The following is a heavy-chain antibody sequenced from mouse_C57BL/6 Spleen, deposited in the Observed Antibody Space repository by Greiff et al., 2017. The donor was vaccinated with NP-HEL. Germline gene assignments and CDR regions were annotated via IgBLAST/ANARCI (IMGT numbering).Heavy chain of an antibody. CDR3: ERSDGYSWFAY. Sequence: VQLQQPGAELVRPGSSVKLSCQASGYTFTSYWMHWVKQRPIQGLEWIGNIDPSDSETHYNQKFKDKATLTVDKSSSTAYMQLSSLTSEDSAVYYCERSDGYSWFAYWGQGTLVTVSA. D-gene: IGHD2-3*01. J-gene: IGHJ3*01. CDR2: IDPSDSET. V-gene: IGHV1-52*01. CDR1: GYTFTSYW.